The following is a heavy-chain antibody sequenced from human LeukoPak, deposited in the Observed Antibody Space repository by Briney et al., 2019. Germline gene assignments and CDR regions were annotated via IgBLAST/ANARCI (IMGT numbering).Heavy chain of an antibody. CDR1: GFTFSTYK. V-gene: IGHV3-21*01. CDR3: AKVLTGYPYYFDY. CDR2: ISSRGDYI. Sequence: GGSLRLSCAASGFTFSTYKMDWVRQAPGKGLEWVSSISSRGDYIYHAGSVKGRFTISRDNAKNLVYLQMNSLRAEDTAVYYCAKVLTGYPYYFDYWGQGTLVTVSS. J-gene: IGHJ4*02. D-gene: IGHD3-9*01.